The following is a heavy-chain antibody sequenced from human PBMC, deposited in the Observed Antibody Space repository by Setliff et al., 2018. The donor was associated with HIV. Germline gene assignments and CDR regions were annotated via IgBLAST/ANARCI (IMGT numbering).Heavy chain of an antibody. J-gene: IGHJ4*02. Sequence: GGSLRLSCAASGFTFSSYSMNWVRQAPGKGLEWVSYISSSSSTIYYADSVKGRFTISRDNSKNTLYLQMNSLRADDTAVYYCATARPRHLVSTNPPYYFDYWGQGTLVTVSS. CDR2: ISSSSSTI. D-gene: IGHD2-8*02. CDR3: ATARPRHLVSTNPPYYFDY. CDR1: GFTFSSYS. V-gene: IGHV3-48*01.